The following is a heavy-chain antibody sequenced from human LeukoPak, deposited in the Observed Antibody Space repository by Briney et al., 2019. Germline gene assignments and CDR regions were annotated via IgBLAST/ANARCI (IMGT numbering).Heavy chain of an antibody. CDR3: ASLGDYYDSSGYYLD. CDR1: GGTFSSYA. V-gene: IGHV1-69*13. Sequence: VASVKVSCKASGGTFSSYAISWVRQAPGQGLEWMGGIIRIFGTANYAQKLQGRVTITGDESTSTDYMELKSLSSEDTAVYYCASLGDYYDSSGYYLDCGQGTLVTVSS. J-gene: IGHJ4*02. D-gene: IGHD3-22*01. CDR2: IIRIFGTA.